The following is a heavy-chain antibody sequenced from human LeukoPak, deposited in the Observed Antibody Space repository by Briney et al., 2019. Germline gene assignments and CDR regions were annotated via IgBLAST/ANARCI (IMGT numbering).Heavy chain of an antibody. CDR2: IYYSGST. V-gene: IGHV4-31*03. Sequence: PSETLSLTCTVSGGSISSGGYYWIWIRQHPGKGLEWIGYIYYSGSTYYNPSLKSRVTISVDTSKNQFSLKLISVTAADTAVYYCARDSSGYSSLDYWGQGTLVTVSS. CDR1: GGSISSGGYY. CDR3: ARDSSGYSSLDY. J-gene: IGHJ4*02. D-gene: IGHD3-22*01.